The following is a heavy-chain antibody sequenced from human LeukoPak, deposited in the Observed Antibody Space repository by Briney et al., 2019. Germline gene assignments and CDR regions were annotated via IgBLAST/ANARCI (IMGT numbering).Heavy chain of an antibody. CDR2: IYETGST. V-gene: IGHV4-39*06. D-gene: IGHD2-2*01. CDR1: GGSISSSSHY. CDR3: ARGDIVVARADC. J-gene: IGHJ4*02. Sequence: PSETLSLTCTVSGGSISSSSHYWGWIRQPPGKGLEFIGNIYETGSTYYNPSLKSRVTISVDTSKNQFTLKLSSVTAADTAMYYCARGDIVVARADCWGQGTLVTVSS.